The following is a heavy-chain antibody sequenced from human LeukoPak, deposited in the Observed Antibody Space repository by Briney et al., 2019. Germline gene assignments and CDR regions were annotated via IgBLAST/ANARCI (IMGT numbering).Heavy chain of an antibody. Sequence: TSETLSLTCAVYGGSLSGYYWSWIRQPPGKGLEWIGEINHSGSTNYNPSLKSRVTISVDTSKNQFSLKLSSVTAADTAVYYCARAGITMVRGAFLGAFDIWGQGTMVTVSS. CDR1: GGSLSGYY. CDR3: ARAGITMVRGAFLGAFDI. D-gene: IGHD3-10*01. V-gene: IGHV4-34*01. J-gene: IGHJ3*02. CDR2: INHSGST.